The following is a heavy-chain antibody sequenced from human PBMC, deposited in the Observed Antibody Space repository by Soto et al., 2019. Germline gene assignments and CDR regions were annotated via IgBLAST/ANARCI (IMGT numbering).Heavy chain of an antibody. CDR2: IYYSGNT. D-gene: IGHD3-10*01. V-gene: IGHV4-30-4*01. CDR3: ARDNIARGDAFDI. CDR1: CGSITSGDYY. Sequence: QVPLQESGPGLVKPSQTLSLTCTVSCGSITSGDYYWSWIRQPPGKRLEWIGYIYYSGNTYYNPSLKSRVTISVDTSKNEFSLNLSSVTAADTAVYYCARDNIARGDAFDIGGQGTIVTVSA. J-gene: IGHJ3*02.